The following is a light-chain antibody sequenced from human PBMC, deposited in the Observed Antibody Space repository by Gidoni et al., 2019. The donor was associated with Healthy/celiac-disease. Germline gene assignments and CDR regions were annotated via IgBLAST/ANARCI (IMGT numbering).Light chain of an antibody. J-gene: IGKJ3*01. CDR2: AAS. CDR1: QSISSY. V-gene: IGKV1-39*01. Sequence: DIQMTQSPSSLSASVGDRVTITCRASQSISSYLNWYQQKPGKAPKLLIYAASSLQSGVPSRFSGSGSGTDFTLTISSLQPEDFATYYCQQSYSTLTCXPXTKVDIK. CDR3: QQSYSTLT.